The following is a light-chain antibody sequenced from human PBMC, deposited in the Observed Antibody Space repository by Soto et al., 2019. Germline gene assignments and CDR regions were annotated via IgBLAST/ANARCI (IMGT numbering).Light chain of an antibody. Sequence: EIVLTQSPATLSLSPGERATLSCRASQSVSSYLAWYQQKPGQAPRLLIYDASNRATGILARFSASGSGTDFTLTISSLEPEDSAVYYCQQRGNWITFGPGTRLEIK. V-gene: IGKV3-11*01. J-gene: IGKJ5*01. CDR3: QQRGNWIT. CDR1: QSVSSY. CDR2: DAS.